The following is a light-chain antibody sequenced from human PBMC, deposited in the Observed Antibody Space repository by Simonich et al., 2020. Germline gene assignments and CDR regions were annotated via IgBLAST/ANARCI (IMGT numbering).Light chain of an antibody. CDR1: SSDVGGYNY. CDR3: SSYTSSSTYV. Sequence: QSALTQPASVSGSPGQSITISCTGTSSDVGGYNYVTWYQQHPDKAPKLMIYDVSKRPSGCSNRFSGSKSGNTASLTISGLQAEDEADYYCSSYTSSSTYVFGTGTKVTVL. V-gene: IGLV2-14*01. J-gene: IGLJ1*01. CDR2: DVS.